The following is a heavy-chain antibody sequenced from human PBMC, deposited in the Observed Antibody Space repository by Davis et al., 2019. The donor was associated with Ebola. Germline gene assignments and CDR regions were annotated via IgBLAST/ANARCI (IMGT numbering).Heavy chain of an antibody. V-gene: IGHV3-13*01. Sequence: PGGSLRLSCAASGFSFRTYDMHWVRQVTGKTLEWVSAIGTAGDTYYPASVKGRFTISRENARNSLYLQMNSLRTEDTAVYYCARPAFGSHYFDYWGQGILVTVSS. CDR3: ARPAFGSHYFDY. J-gene: IGHJ4*02. CDR2: IGTAGDT. D-gene: IGHD2-2*01. CDR1: GFSFRTYD.